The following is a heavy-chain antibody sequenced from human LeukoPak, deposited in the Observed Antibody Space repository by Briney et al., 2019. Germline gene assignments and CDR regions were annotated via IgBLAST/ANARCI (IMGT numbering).Heavy chain of an antibody. V-gene: IGHV1-69*13. CDR2: IIPIFGTA. CDR1: GGTFSSYA. J-gene: IGHJ3*02. CDR3: ARDGGLTTVVTNDAFDI. Sequence: SVKVSCKASGGTFSSYAISWVRQAPGQGLEWMGGIIPIFGTANYAQKFQGRVTITADESTSTAYMELSSLRSEDTAVYYCARDGGLTTVVTNDAFDIWGQGTMVTVSS. D-gene: IGHD4-23*01.